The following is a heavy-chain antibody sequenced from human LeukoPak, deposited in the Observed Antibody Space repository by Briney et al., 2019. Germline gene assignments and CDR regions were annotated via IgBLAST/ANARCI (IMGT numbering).Heavy chain of an antibody. CDR2: VRYKSKWFN. D-gene: IGHD2-15*01. V-gene: IGHV6-1*01. CDR3: AREKDSYHPFDY. J-gene: IGHJ4*02. Sequence: PSQTLSLTCAISGDSVSSYSAAWNWIRQSPSRGLEWLGRVRYKSKWFNEYAISVGSRITINADTSKNQFSLQLNSVTPEDTAVCYCAREKDSYHPFDYWGQGSLVTVSS. CDR1: GDSVSSYSAA.